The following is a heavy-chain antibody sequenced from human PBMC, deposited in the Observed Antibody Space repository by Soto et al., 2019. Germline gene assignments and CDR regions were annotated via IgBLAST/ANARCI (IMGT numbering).Heavy chain of an antibody. Sequence: SETLSLTCAVYGGSFSGYYWNWIRLPPGKGLEWIGYIYYSGGTYYNPSLKSRVVISVDTSKTQFSLKLRSVTAADTVVYYCARGPYSSAWINWFDPWGQGTLVTVSS. D-gene: IGHD6-19*01. CDR1: GGSFSGYY. CDR2: IYYSGGT. V-gene: IGHV4-30-4*01. J-gene: IGHJ5*02. CDR3: ARGPYSSAWINWFDP.